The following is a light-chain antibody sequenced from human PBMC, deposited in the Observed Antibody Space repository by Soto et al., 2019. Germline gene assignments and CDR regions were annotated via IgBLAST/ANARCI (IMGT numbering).Light chain of an antibody. J-gene: IGKJ1*01. CDR3: QQYNNWPPDT. CDR1: QSLGSD. Sequence: DIVMTQSAANLSVSPGEGATLXCRASQSLGSDFGWCQQTAGKAPRPLIFGASTRATGIPARLSGSGSGKEFTLNISSLHSEDFAVYYCQQYNNWPPDTFGQGTKVDIK. V-gene: IGKV3-15*01. CDR2: GAS.